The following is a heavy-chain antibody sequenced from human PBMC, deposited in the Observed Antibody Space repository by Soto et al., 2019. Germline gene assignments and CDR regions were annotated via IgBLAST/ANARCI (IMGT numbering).Heavy chain of an antibody. J-gene: IGHJ1*01. D-gene: IGHD6-13*01. Sequence: GGSLRLSCAASGFTFTTYAMSWVRQAPGKGLEWVSAISGSGGSKYYADSVQGRFTISRDNTKNTLYLQMDSLRAEDTAVYYCAKVAEQQHVFRGYFQHWGQGTLVTVSS. V-gene: IGHV3-23*01. CDR1: GFTFTTYA. CDR3: AKVAEQQHVFRGYFQH. CDR2: ISGSGGSK.